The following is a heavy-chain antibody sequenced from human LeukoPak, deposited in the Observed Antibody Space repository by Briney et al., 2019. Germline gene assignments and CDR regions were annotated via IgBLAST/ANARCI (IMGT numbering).Heavy chain of an antibody. D-gene: IGHD1-26*01. CDR2: LYDTGST. J-gene: IGHJ3*02. CDR3: AKEGMGSEATTADGAFDI. Sequence: SETLSLTCTVSGGSISVYHWSWIRQPPGKGLEWIGYLYDTGSTNYNPSLKSRVTIPVDTFENQISLKLSSVTAADTAVYFCAKEGMGSEATTADGAFDIWGQGTTVTVSS. CDR1: GGSISVYH. V-gene: IGHV4-59*12.